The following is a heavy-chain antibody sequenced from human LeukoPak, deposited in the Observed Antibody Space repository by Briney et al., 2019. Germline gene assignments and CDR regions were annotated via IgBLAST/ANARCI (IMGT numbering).Heavy chain of an antibody. D-gene: IGHD3-9*01. CDR1: GGFLSRHY. J-gene: IGHJ6*04. V-gene: IGHV4-59*11. CDR2: IYYSGST. Sequence: SDPLSLTCSVCGGFLSRHYWLCIRQPPGKGLECLGYIYYSGSTNYNPSLKSRVTISVDTSKNQFSLKLSSVTAADTAVYYCAREYYDILTGWAGMDVWGKGTTVTASS. CDR3: AREYYDILTGWAGMDV.